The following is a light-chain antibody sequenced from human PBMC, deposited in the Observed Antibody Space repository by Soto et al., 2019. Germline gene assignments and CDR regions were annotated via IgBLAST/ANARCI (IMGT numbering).Light chain of an antibody. CDR3: KSYAGSNTYV. CDR1: SSDVGAYIF. CDR2: EVV. V-gene: IGLV2-8*01. Sequence: QSVLTQPPSASGSPGQSVTISCTGTSSDVGAYIFVSWYQHHPGKAPRLIIYEVVQRPSGVPDRFSGSKSGNTASLTVSGLQAADEADYFCKSYAGSNTYVFGSGTKLTVL. J-gene: IGLJ1*01.